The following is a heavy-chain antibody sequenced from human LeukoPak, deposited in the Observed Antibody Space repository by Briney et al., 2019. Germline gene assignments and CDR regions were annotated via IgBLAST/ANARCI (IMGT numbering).Heavy chain of an antibody. V-gene: IGHV1-2*02. J-gene: IGHJ6*03. D-gene: IGHD5-18*01. CDR2: INPNSGGT. Sequence: GASVKVSCKASGGTFSSYAISWVRQAPGQGLEWMGWINPNSGGTNYAQKFQGRVTMTRDTSISTAYMELSRLRSDDTAVYYCARGRGDTAMVTYYMDVWGKGTTVTISS. CDR1: GGTFSSYA. CDR3: ARGRGDTAMVTYYMDV.